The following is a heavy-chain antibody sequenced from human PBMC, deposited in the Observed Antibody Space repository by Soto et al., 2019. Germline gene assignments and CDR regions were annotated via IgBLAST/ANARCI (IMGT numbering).Heavy chain of an antibody. CDR2: IWYDGTQK. Sequence: GGSLRLSCEASGFTFNTYSMRWVRQLPGKGLEWLAAIWYDGTQKYYADSVKGRFIISRDNSKKTLYLEMNSLRAEDTAVYYCARAGGTTVHGLWHFDSWGQGTLVTVSS. CDR1: GFTFNTYS. CDR3: ARAGGTTVHGLWHFDS. D-gene: IGHD4-17*01. V-gene: IGHV3-33*01. J-gene: IGHJ4*02.